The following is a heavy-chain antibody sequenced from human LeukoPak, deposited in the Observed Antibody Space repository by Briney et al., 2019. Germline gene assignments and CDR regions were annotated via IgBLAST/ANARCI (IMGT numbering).Heavy chain of an antibody. V-gene: IGHV4-59*08. CDR3: ASGGDFGYFDY. D-gene: IGHD2-21*02. CDR1: GGSISSYY. CDR2: IYYSGST. J-gene: IGHJ4*02. Sequence: SETLSLTCTASGGSISSYYWSWIRQPPGKGLEWIGYIYYSGSTNYNPSLKSRVTISVDTSKNQFSLKLSSVTAADTAVYYCASGGDFGYFDYWGQGTLVTVSS.